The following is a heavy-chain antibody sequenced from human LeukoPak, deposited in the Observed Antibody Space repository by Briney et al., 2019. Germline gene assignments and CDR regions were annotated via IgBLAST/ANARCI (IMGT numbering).Heavy chain of an antibody. V-gene: IGHV3-23*01. Sequence: GGSLRLSCAASGFTFSSYAMSWVRQAPGKGLEWVSAISDSGGSTYYADSVKGRFTISRDNSKNTLYLQMNSLRAEDTAVYYCAKMRGGTMIVVVIAEFDYWGQGTLVTVSS. J-gene: IGHJ4*02. CDR3: AKMRGGTMIVVVIAEFDY. D-gene: IGHD3-22*01. CDR2: ISDSGGST. CDR1: GFTFSSYA.